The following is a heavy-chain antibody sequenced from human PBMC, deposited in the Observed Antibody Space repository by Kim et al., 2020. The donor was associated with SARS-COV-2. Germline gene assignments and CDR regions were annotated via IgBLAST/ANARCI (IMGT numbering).Heavy chain of an antibody. CDR3: ARVPYSSGWYWGSDFDY. J-gene: IGHJ4*02. V-gene: IGHV1-69*04. Sequence: FQGRVTITADKSTSTAYMELSSLRSEDTAVYYCARVPYSSGWYWGSDFDYWGQGTLVTVSS. D-gene: IGHD6-19*01.